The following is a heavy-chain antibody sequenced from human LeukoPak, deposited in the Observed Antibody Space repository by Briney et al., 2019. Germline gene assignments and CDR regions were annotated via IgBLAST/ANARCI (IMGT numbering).Heavy chain of an antibody. CDR3: SVVAATRAYYFDY. V-gene: IGHV4-34*01. J-gene: IGHJ4*02. D-gene: IGHD2-15*01. Sequence: PSETLSLTCAVYGGSFSGYYWSWIRQTPGKGLEWIGEINHSGSTNYNPSLKSRVTISVDTSKNQFSLKLSSVTAADTAVYYCSVVAATRAYYFDYWGQGTLVTVSS. CDR2: INHSGST. CDR1: GGSFSGYY.